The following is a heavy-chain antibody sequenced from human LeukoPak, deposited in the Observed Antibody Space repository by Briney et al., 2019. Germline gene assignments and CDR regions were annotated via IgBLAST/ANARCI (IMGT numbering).Heavy chain of an antibody. Sequence: SQTLSLTCTVSGGSISSGDYYCSWIRQPPGKGLEWIGYIYCSGSTYYNPSLKSRVTISVDTSKTPFSLKLSSVTAADTAVYYCARESYPSWFDPWGQGTLVTVSS. CDR3: ARESYPSWFDP. CDR2: IYCSGST. CDR1: GGSISSGDYY. D-gene: IGHD2-2*01. V-gene: IGHV4-30-4*01. J-gene: IGHJ5*02.